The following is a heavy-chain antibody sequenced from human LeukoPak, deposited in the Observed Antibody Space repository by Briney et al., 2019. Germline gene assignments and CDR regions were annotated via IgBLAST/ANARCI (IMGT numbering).Heavy chain of an antibody. CDR2: ISWNSGSI. CDR3: AKKGGKYDAFDI. D-gene: IGHD3-16*01. Sequence: GRSLRLSCAASGFTFSSYGIHWVRQAPGKGLEWVSGISWNSGSIGYADSVKGRFTISRDNAKNSLYLQMNSLRAEDTALYYCAKKGGKYDAFDIWGQGTMVTVSS. J-gene: IGHJ3*02. CDR1: GFTFSSYG. V-gene: IGHV3-9*01.